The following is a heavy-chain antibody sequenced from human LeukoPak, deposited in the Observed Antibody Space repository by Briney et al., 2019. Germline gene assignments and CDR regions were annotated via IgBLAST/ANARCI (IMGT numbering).Heavy chain of an antibody. CDR1: GFTSTNYA. CDR3: AKGAYDYIEIAYFDS. Sequence: GGSLRLSCATSGFTSTNYAMNWVRQAPGRGLEWVSVLIGSSGSTDYADSVKGRFTISRDISKNTLFLQMNSLRAEDTAIYYCAKGAYDYIEIAYFDSWGQGTLVTVSS. D-gene: IGHD5-12*01. V-gene: IGHV3-23*01. CDR2: LIGSSGST. J-gene: IGHJ4*02.